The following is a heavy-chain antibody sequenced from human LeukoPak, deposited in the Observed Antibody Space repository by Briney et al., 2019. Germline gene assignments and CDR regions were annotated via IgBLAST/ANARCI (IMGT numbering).Heavy chain of an antibody. D-gene: IGHD3-9*01. CDR2: ISYDGSNK. Sequence: PGGSLRLSCAASGFTFSSYAMHWVRQAPGKGLEWVAVISYDGSNKYYADSVKGRFTISRDNSKNTLYLQMNSLRAEDTAVYYCAKYDILTGYYPDYWGQGTLVTVSS. CDR3: AKYDILTGYYPDY. J-gene: IGHJ4*02. V-gene: IGHV3-30-3*01. CDR1: GFTFSSYA.